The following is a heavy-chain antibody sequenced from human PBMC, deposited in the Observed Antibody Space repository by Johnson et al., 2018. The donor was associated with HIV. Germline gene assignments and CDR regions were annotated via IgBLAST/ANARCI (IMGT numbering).Heavy chain of an antibody. V-gene: IGHV3-48*03. CDR3: ARERATLWFRASGAAFDI. D-gene: IGHD3-10*01. CDR1: GFTFGDYA. Sequence: VQLVESGGGLVQPGRSLRLSCTASGFTFGDYAISWVRKAPGKGLEWVSYISSSGTNINYADSVKGRFTISRDNAKNSLYLQMNSLRAEDTAVYYCARERATLWFRASGAAFDIWGQGTMVTVSS. CDR2: ISSSGTNI. J-gene: IGHJ3*02.